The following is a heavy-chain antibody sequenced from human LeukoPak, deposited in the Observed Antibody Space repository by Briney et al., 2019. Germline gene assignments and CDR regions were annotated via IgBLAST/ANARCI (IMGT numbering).Heavy chain of an antibody. J-gene: IGHJ4*02. V-gene: IGHV3-23*01. Sequence: GGSLRLSCAASGFTFNSYAMNWVRQAPGKGLEWVSAISGSGGSTYYADSVKGRFTISRDNSKNTLYLQMNSLRAEDTAVYYCAKSPRIVVVPAAAGYWGQGTLVTVSS. CDR3: AKSPRIVVVPAAAGY. CDR1: GFTFNSYA. CDR2: ISGSGGST. D-gene: IGHD2-2*01.